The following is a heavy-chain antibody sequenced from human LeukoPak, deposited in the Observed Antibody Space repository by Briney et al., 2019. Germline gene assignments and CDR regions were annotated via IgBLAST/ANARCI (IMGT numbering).Heavy chain of an antibody. CDR2: ISGSGGST. CDR1: GFTFSSYA. J-gene: IGHJ6*03. D-gene: IGHD2-15*01. CDR3: AKDHHCSGGSCYSDYYYYYMDV. V-gene: IGHV3-23*01. Sequence: GGSLRLSCAASGFTFSSYAMSWVRQAPGKGLEWVSAISGSGGSTYYADSVKGRFTISRDNSKNTLYLQMNSLRAEDTAVYYCAKDHHCSGGSCYSDYYYYYMDVWGKGTTVTVSS.